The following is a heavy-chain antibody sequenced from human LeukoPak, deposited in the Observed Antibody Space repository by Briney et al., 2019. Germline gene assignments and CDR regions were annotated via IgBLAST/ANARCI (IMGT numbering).Heavy chain of an antibody. D-gene: IGHD3-16*02. Sequence: GGSLRLSCAASGFTFSSYWMSWVRQAPGKGLEWVSYISSSGSTIYYADSVKGRFTISRDNAKNSLYLQMNSLRAEDTAVYYCARGDNYDYVWGSYRYRYFDYWGQGTLVTVSS. V-gene: IGHV3-48*04. CDR3: ARGDNYDYVWGSYRYRYFDY. CDR2: ISSSGSTI. CDR1: GFTFSSYW. J-gene: IGHJ4*02.